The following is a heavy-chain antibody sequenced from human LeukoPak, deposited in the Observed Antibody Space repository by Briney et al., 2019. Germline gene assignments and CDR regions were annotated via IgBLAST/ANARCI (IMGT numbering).Heavy chain of an antibody. CDR2: ISYDGSNK. J-gene: IGHJ4*02. V-gene: IGHV3-30-3*01. CDR1: GFTFSSYA. CDR3: ARGPYSSSWYGDY. Sequence: GRSLRLSCAASGFTFSSYAMHWVRQAPGKGLEWVAVISYDGSNKYYADSVEGRFTISRDNSKNTLYLQMNSLRAEDTAVYYCARGPYSSSWYGDYWGQGTLVTVSS. D-gene: IGHD6-13*01.